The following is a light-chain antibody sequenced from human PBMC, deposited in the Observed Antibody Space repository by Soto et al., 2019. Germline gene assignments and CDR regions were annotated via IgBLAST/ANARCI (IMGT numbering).Light chain of an antibody. CDR3: LQDYNYPRT. CDR1: QAIKND. V-gene: IGKV1-6*01. J-gene: IGKJ1*01. Sequence: AIQMTQSPSSLSASVGDRVTITCRASQAIKNDLGWFQQKPGKPPKLLIYAASTLHSGVPSRFTGSGSGTDFTLTISSLQPEDFATYYCLQDYNYPRTFGQGTKVEIK. CDR2: AAS.